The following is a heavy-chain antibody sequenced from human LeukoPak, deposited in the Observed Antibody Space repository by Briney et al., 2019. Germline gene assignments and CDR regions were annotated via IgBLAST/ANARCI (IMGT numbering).Heavy chain of an antibody. CDR1: GGTFSSYA. CDR3: ASTVGATTAYMDV. CDR2: IIPIFGTA. V-gene: IGHV1-69*13. Sequence: ASVKVSCKASGGTFSSYAISWVRQAPGQGLEWMGGIIPIFGTANYAQKFQGRVTITADESTSTAYMELSSLRSEDTAVYYCASTVGATTAYMDVWGKGTTVTISS. D-gene: IGHD1-26*01. J-gene: IGHJ6*03.